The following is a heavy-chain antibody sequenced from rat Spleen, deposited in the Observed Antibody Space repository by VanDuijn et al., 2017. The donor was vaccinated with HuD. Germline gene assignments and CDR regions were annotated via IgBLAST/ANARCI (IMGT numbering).Heavy chain of an antibody. Sequence: EVQLVESGGGLVQPGRSLKLSCAASGFTFSSFPMAWVRQAPTKGLEWVATISYGDSSGHSGTYYRDSVKGRFTISRDNAKSTLSLQMNSLRSEDTATYYCTRDNSGYGWFAYWGQGTLVTVSS. D-gene: IGHD4-3*01. CDR2: ISYGDSSGHSGT. J-gene: IGHJ3*01. CDR3: TRDNSGYGWFAY. V-gene: IGHV5-46*01. CDR1: GFTFSSFP.